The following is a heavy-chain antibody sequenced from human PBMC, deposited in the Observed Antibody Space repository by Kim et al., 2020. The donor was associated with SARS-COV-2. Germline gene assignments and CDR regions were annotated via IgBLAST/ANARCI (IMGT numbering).Heavy chain of an antibody. CDR1: GFTFSSYA. V-gene: IGHV3-30-3*01. CDR2: ISYDGSNK. CDR3: ATVGIAVAGTRWFDP. Sequence: GGSLRLSCAASGFTFSSYAMHWVRQAPGKGLEWVAVISYDGSNKYYADSVKGRFTISRDNSKNTLYLQMNSLRAEDTAVYYCATVGIAVAGTRWFDPWGQGTLVTVSS. J-gene: IGHJ5*02. D-gene: IGHD6-19*01.